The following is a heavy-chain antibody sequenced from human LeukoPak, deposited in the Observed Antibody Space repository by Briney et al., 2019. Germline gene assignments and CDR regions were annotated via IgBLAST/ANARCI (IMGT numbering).Heavy chain of an antibody. V-gene: IGHV4-34*01. CDR3: ARLEAGGIDYYDSSGTGRYFDY. CDR1: GGSFSDYY. Sequence: PSETLSLTCAVYGGSFSDYYWNWIRQPPGKGLEWIGEINQSGSTNYNPSLKSRVTLSVDTSNNQFSLKLSSVTAADTAVYYCARLEAGGIDYYDSSGTGRYFDYWGQGTLVTVSS. D-gene: IGHD3-22*01. J-gene: IGHJ4*02. CDR2: INQSGST.